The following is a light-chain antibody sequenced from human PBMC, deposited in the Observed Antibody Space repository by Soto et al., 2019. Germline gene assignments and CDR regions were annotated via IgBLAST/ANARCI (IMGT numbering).Light chain of an antibody. CDR3: QQYHMWPPV. CDR1: QSVRSD. Sequence: EIVMTQSPATLSVSPGQRVTLSCRASQSVRSDLAWYRQKPGQAPRLLIYTASTRATAVPARFSGSGSGTDFTLTITSLQSEDFAVYYCQQYHMWPPVFGQGTKVDIK. CDR2: TAS. J-gene: IGKJ1*01. V-gene: IGKV3-15*01.